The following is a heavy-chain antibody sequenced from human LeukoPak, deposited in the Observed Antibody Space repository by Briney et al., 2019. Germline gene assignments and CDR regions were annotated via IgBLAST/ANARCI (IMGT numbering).Heavy chain of an antibody. D-gene: IGHD2-21*02. CDR1: GGSISRYY. J-gene: IGHJ3*02. V-gene: IGHV4-59*01. Sequence: SETLSLTCTVSGGSISRYYWSWLRQPPGKGLEWIGYIYYSGSTNYNPSLTSRVTISVDTSKNQFSLKLSSVTAADTAVYYCATPNHIVVVTASDDAFDIWGQGTMVTVSS. CDR2: IYYSGST. CDR3: ATPNHIVVVTASDDAFDI.